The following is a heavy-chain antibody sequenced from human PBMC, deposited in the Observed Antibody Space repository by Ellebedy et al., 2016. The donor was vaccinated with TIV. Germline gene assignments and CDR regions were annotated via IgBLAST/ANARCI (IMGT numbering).Heavy chain of an antibody. CDR1: GFTFGSFS. V-gene: IGHV3-64D*06. D-gene: IGHD3-22*01. J-gene: IGHJ4*02. CDR2: IGSDGANT. Sequence: GESLKISXLVSGFTFGSFSMYWVRQAPGQGLEYVSAIGSDGANTYYVDSVKGRFTISRDNSRNTLYLQMTSLRPEDTAVYYCVKGDSSGFYYVRRFDYWGQGTLVTVSS. CDR3: VKGDSSGFYYVRRFDY.